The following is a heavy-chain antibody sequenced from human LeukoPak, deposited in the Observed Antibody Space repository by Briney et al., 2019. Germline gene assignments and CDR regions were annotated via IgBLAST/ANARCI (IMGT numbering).Heavy chain of an antibody. D-gene: IGHD4-17*01. CDR2: ISGSGGST. CDR3: AKESTVTPGNVNWFDT. V-gene: IGHV3-23*01. J-gene: IGHJ5*02. Sequence: GGSLRLSCATSGFTFSIYAMTWVRQAPGKGLEWVSTISGSGGSTYYADSVKGRFTISRDDSKNTLYLQMNRLRAEDTAVYYCAKESTVTPGNVNWFDTWGQGTLVTVSS. CDR1: GFTFSIYA.